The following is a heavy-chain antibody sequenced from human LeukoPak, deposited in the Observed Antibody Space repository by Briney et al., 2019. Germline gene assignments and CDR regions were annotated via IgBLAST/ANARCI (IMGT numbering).Heavy chain of an antibody. D-gene: IGHD5-24*01. CDR2: ISYDGSNK. Sequence: QPGRSLRLSCAASGFTFSSYAMHWVRQAPGKGLEWVAVISYDGSNKYYADSVKGRFTISRDNSKNTLYLQMNSLRAEDTAVYYCASSPGGGGWLQIDYWGQGTLVTVSS. V-gene: IGHV3-30-3*01. J-gene: IGHJ4*02. CDR3: ASSPGGGGWLQIDY. CDR1: GFTFSSYA.